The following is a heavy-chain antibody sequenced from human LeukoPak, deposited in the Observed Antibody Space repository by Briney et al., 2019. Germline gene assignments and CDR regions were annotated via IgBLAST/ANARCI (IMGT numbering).Heavy chain of an antibody. CDR2: IWYDGSNR. V-gene: IGHV3-33*06. D-gene: IGHD4-17*01. CDR1: EFSFSIYG. J-gene: IGHJ3*02. CDR3: AKDPTEYGDYVGALDI. Sequence: PVGSLRLSCVASEFSFSIYGMHWVRQAPGKGLEWVAVIWYDGSNRYYADSVKGRFIISRDNSKNTLYLQMNSLRAEDTAVYYCAKDPTEYGDYVGALDIWGQGTMVTASS.